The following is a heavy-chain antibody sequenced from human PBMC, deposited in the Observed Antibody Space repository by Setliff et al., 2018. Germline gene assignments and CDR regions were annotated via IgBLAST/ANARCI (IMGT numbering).Heavy chain of an antibody. CDR1: GGTFSTFG. J-gene: IGHJ3*01. Sequence: SVKVSCKTSGGTFSTFGIHWVRQAPGQGLVWMGGTNPIFGTAHYAQKFQGRVTLTTDTSTGTAYMELRSLTFDDTAVYYCARDWFCSGGDCSDVFDFWGQGTMVTVSS. CDR3: ARDWFCSGGDCSDVFDF. CDR2: TNPIFGTA. D-gene: IGHD2-21*02. V-gene: IGHV1-69*05.